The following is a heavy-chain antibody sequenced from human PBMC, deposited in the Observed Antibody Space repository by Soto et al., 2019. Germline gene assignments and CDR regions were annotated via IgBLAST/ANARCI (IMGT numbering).Heavy chain of an antibody. D-gene: IGHD1-1*01. CDR2: ISYDGSNK. V-gene: IGHV3-30*03. CDR1: GFTFSSYG. J-gene: IGHJ6*02. CDR3: AREGWNDLYYYGMDV. Sequence: QVQLVESGGGVVQPGRSLRLSCAASGFTFSSYGMHWVRQAPGKGLEWVAVISYDGSNKYYADSVKGRFTISRDNSKNTLYLQMNSLRAEDTAVYYCAREGWNDLYYYGMDVWGQGTTVTVSS.